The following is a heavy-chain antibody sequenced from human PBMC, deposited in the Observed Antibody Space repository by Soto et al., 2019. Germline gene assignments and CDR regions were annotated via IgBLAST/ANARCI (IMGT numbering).Heavy chain of an antibody. CDR2: INHSGST. D-gene: IGHD3-22*01. CDR1: GGSFSGYY. V-gene: IGHV4-34*01. Sequence: PSETLSLTCAVYGGSFSGYYWSWIRQPPGKGLEWIGEINHSGSTNYNPSLKSRVTISVDTSKNQFSLKLGSVTAADTAVYYCARSSGYYYSNFDYWGQGTLVTVSS. J-gene: IGHJ4*02. CDR3: ARSSGYYYSNFDY.